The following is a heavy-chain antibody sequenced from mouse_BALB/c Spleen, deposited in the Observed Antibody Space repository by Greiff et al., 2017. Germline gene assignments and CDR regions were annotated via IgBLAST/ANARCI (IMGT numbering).Heavy chain of an antibody. CDR1: GYSITSDYA. V-gene: IGHV3-2*02. CDR3: AREGPTMITTGYYFDY. Sequence: EVQGVESGPGLVKPSQSLSLTCTVTGYSITSDYAWNWIRQFPGNKLEWMGYISYSGSTSYNPSLKSRISITRDTSKNQFFLQLNSVTTEDTATYYCAREGPTMITTGYYFDYWGQGTTLTVSS. J-gene: IGHJ2*01. CDR2: ISYSGST. D-gene: IGHD2-4*01.